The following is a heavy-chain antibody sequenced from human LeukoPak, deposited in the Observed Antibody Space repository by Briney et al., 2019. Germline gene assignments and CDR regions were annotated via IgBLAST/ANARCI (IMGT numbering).Heavy chain of an antibody. CDR1: GYTFTGYY. D-gene: IGHD6-6*01. Sequence: GASVKVSCKASGYTFTGYYMHWVRQAPGKGLEWVSYISSSGSTLHYADSVKGRFTISRDSAKSSLYLQLNSLRDEDTAVYYCAREYSSSSGKALDYWGQGTLVTVSS. V-gene: IGHV3-11*04. CDR3: AREYSSSSGKALDY. CDR2: ISSSGSTL. J-gene: IGHJ4*02.